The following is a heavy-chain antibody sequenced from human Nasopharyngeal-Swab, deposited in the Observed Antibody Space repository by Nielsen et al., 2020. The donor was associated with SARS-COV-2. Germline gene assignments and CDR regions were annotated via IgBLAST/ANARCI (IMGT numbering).Heavy chain of an antibody. Sequence: SQTLSLTCAVYGGSFSGYYWSWIRQPPGKGLEWIGEINHSGSTNYNPSLKSRVTISVDTSKNQFSLKLSSVTAADTAVYYCARAYGDYHYWGQGTTVTVSS. CDR3: ARAYGDYHY. CDR2: INHSGST. J-gene: IGHJ6*02. CDR1: GGSFSGYY. V-gene: IGHV4-34*01. D-gene: IGHD4-17*01.